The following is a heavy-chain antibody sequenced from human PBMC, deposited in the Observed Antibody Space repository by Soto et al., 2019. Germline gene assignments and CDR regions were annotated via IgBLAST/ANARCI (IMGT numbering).Heavy chain of an antibody. CDR2: IYPGDSDT. Sequence: PGESLKISCKGSGYSFTSYWIGWVRQMPGKGLEWMGIIYPGDSDTRYSPSFQGQVTISADKFISTAYLQWSSLKASDTAMYYCARQTLGTVTTPYYYYGMDVWGQGTTVTVSS. D-gene: IGHD4-17*01. CDR1: GYSFTSYW. J-gene: IGHJ6*02. CDR3: ARQTLGTVTTPYYYYGMDV. V-gene: IGHV5-51*01.